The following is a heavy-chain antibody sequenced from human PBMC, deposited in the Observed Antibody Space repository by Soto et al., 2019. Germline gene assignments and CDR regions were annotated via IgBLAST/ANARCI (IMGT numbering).Heavy chain of an antibody. V-gene: IGHV1-2*04. J-gene: IGHJ6*03. CDR2: INPNSGGT. D-gene: IGHD3-3*02. CDR3: ARDLGSISSSPYYYYMDV. Sequence: ASVKVSCKASGYTFTGYYMHWVRQAPGQGLEWMGWINPNSGGTNYAQKFQGWVTMTRDTSISTAYMELSRLRSDDTAVYYCARDLGSISSSPYYYYMDVWGKGTTVTVSS. CDR1: GYTFTGYY.